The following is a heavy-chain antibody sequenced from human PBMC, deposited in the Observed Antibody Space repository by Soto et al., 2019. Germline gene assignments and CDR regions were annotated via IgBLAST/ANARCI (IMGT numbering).Heavy chain of an antibody. D-gene: IGHD4-4*01. CDR3: ARTVTSGMDV. CDR2: ISSSSSYT. Sequence: GGSLRLSCAASGFTFSDYYMSWIRQAPGKGLEWVSYISSSSSYTTYADSVKGRFTISRDNAKNSLYLQMNSLRAEDTAVYYCARTVTSGMDVWGQGTTVTVSS. J-gene: IGHJ6*02. V-gene: IGHV3-11*03. CDR1: GFTFSDYY.